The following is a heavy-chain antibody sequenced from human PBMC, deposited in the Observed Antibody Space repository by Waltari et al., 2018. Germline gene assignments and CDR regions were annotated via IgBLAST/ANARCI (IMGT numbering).Heavy chain of an antibody. CDR1: GSILSNCG. CDR2: IRYDGSDT. Sequence: QVQLVESGGGGVQPGGSLRLSCASSGSILSNCGMQWVRQAPGKGLEWVAFIRYDGSDTDYADSVKGRFTISRDNSKNTLYLRMNSLRVEDTAIYYCAKVLYALVPKVYWFDYWGQGTLVTVSS. D-gene: IGHD5-12*01. J-gene: IGHJ4*02. CDR3: AKVLYALVPKVYWFDY. V-gene: IGHV3-30*02.